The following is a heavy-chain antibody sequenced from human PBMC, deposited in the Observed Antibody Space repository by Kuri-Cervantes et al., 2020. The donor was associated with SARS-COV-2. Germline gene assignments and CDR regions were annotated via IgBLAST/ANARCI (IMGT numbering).Heavy chain of an antibody. V-gene: IGHV1-2*04. CDR3: ARDLWSVVRGVIARWFDP. Sequence: SVKVSCKASGYTFTGYYMHWVRQAPGQGLEWMGWINPNSGGTNYAQKFQGWVTMTRDTSISTAYMELSRLRSDDTAVYYCARDLWSVVRGVIARWFDPWGQGTLVTVSS. J-gene: IGHJ5*02. CDR1: GYTFTGYY. CDR2: INPNSGGT. D-gene: IGHD3-10*01.